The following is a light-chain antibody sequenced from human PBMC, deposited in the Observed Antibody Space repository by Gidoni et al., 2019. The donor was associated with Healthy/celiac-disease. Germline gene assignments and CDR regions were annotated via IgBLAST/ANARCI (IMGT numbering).Light chain of an antibody. CDR3: QQRSNWPLT. CDR1: QSVSSY. Sequence: EIVLTQSPATLSFSPGERATLSCRASQSVSSYLAWYQQKPGQAPRLLIYDASNRATGTPARFIGSVSGTDFTLTISRLEPEDFAVYYCQQRSNWPLTFGGGTKVEIK. V-gene: IGKV3-11*01. CDR2: DAS. J-gene: IGKJ4*01.